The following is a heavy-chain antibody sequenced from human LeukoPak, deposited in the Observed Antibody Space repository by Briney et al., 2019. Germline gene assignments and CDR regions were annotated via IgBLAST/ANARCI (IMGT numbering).Heavy chain of an antibody. D-gene: IGHD7-27*01. CDR2: INPDRGST. CDR1: GNIFAGHY. CDR3: ARDPPTGEFD. V-gene: IGHV1-2*06. J-gene: IGHJ4*02. Sequence: ASVKVSCKASGNIFAGHYIHWVRQAPGQGLQWMGRINPDRGSTNSVQSFQGRVTMTWGTSITTAYMELSSLNFDDTAVYYCARDPPTGEFDWGQGTLVTVSS.